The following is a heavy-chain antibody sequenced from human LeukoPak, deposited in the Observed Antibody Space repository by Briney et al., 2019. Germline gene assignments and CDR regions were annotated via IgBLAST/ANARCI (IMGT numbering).Heavy chain of an antibody. J-gene: IGHJ4*02. CDR3: ARELSSGD. Sequence: GGSLRLSCAASGFTFSSYWMHWVRQAPGKGLVWVSRIESDGSSAHYADSVKGRFAISRDSAKNMLYLQMSSLRAEDTAVYYCARELSSGDWGQGALVTVSS. CDR1: GFTFSSYW. CDR2: IESDGSSA. V-gene: IGHV3-74*01. D-gene: IGHD6-19*01.